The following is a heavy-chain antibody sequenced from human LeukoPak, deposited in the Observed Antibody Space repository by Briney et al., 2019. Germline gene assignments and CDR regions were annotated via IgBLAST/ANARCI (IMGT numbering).Heavy chain of an antibody. D-gene: IGHD3-22*01. V-gene: IGHV3-11*04. CDR1: GFTFSDYY. Sequence: KPGGSLRLSCAASGFTFSDYYMSWIRQAPGKGLEWVSYISSSGSTIYYADSVKGRLTISRDNAKNSLYLQMNSLGAEDTAVYYCARDLLDYYDSSGYCPCYWGQGTLVTVSS. J-gene: IGHJ4*02. CDR2: ISSSGSTI. CDR3: ARDLLDYYDSSGYCPCY.